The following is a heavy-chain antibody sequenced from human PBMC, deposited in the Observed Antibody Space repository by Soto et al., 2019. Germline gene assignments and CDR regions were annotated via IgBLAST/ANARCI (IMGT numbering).Heavy chain of an antibody. CDR3: AKTQGPYDFWSGYYENDY. D-gene: IGHD3-3*01. Sequence: ELQLVESGGGLVKPGGSLRLSCAASGFTFSSYAMSWVRQAPGKGLEWVSAISGSGGSTYYADSVKGRFTISRDNSKNTLYLQMNSLRAEDTAVYYCAKTQGPYDFWSGYYENDYWGQGTLVTVSS. J-gene: IGHJ4*02. CDR2: ISGSGGST. CDR1: GFTFSSYA. V-gene: IGHV3-23*04.